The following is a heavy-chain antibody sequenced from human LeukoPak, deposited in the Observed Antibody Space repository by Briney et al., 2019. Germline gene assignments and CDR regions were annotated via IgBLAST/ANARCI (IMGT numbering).Heavy chain of an antibody. CDR2: IYYSGST. V-gene: IGHV4-59*01. D-gene: IGHD5-18*01. Sequence: SETLSLTCTVSGGSISSYYWSWIRQPPGKGLEWIGYIYYSGSTNYNPSLKSRVTISVDTSKNQFSLKLSSVTAADTAVYYCARNRRDTAIITGIPYNYYYMDVWGKGTTVTVSS. J-gene: IGHJ6*03. CDR1: GGSISSYY. CDR3: ARNRRDTAIITGIPYNYYYMDV.